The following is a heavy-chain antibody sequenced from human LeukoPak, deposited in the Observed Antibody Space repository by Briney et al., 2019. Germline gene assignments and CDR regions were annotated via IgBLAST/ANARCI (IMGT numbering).Heavy chain of an antibody. J-gene: IGHJ5*02. V-gene: IGHV3-23*01. CDR3: AKDLVEYDSRLKADNWFDP. Sequence: PGGSLRLSCAASGFTFSSYAMSWVRQAPGKGLEWVSAISGSGGSTYYADSVKGRFTISRDNSKNTLYLQMNSLRAEDTAVYYCAKDLVEYDSRLKADNWFDPWGQGALVTVSS. D-gene: IGHD3-22*01. CDR1: GFTFSSYA. CDR2: ISGSGGST.